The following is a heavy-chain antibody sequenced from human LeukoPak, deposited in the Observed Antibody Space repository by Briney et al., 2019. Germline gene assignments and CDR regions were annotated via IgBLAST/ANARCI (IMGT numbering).Heavy chain of an antibody. CDR3: ALNDGGNSPHFFDY. J-gene: IGHJ4*02. V-gene: IGHV3-53*05. D-gene: IGHD4-23*01. CDR2: IYAGSGRNT. CDR1: GFTVSSNY. Sequence: GGSLRLSCAASGFTVSSNYMSWVRQAPGKGLEWVSVIYAGSGRNTYYADSVKGRFTISRDTSKNTLYLQMSGLRPEDTAVYFCALNDGGNSPHFFDYWGQGTLVAVSS.